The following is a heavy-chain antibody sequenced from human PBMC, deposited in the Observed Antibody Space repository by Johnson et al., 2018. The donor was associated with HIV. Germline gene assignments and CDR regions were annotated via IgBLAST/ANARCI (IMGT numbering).Heavy chain of an antibody. CDR2: IYSGGNT. Sequence: VQLVESGGGLVQPGESLRLSCAASGFTVSNNYMHWVRQAPGKGLEWVSVIYSGGNTYYADSVKGRFIISRDNFKNTLYRQMNSLRAEDTAVYYCARDGNAGYCTNGVCYNDAFDIWGQGIMVTVSS. V-gene: IGHV3-66*01. CDR1: GFTVSNNY. D-gene: IGHD2-8*01. CDR3: ARDGNAGYCTNGVCYNDAFDI. J-gene: IGHJ3*02.